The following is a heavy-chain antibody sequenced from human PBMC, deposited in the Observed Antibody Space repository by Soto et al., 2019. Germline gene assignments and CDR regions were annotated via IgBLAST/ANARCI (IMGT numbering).Heavy chain of an antibody. CDR1: GDSVSSNTAS. D-gene: IGHD6-13*01. Sequence: QLQLQQSSPGLVKPSQTLSVTCAISGDSVSSNTASWNWIRQSPSRGLEWLGRTYYRSKWYTDYAESVKGRITINPDTSKNQLSLQVNSVTPEDTAVYYCVLSAVAFHWYFDLWGPGTLVTVSS. CDR3: VLSAVAFHWYFDL. CDR2: TYYRSKWYT. V-gene: IGHV6-1*01. J-gene: IGHJ2*01.